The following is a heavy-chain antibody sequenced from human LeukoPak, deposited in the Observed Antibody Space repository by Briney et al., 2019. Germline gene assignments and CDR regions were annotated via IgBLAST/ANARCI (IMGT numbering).Heavy chain of an antibody. V-gene: IGHV3-30*18. D-gene: IGHD1-1*01. CDR2: ISYDGNSQ. Sequence: GSLRLSCAASGFTFINYAIHWVRQAPGRGLEWVAAISYDGNSQHYGAPVKGRFTISRDNSKNTVYLQINTLRTDDAAIYYCAKPYPTLTTSAVLDNWGQGTLVTVSS. CDR1: GFTFINYA. J-gene: IGHJ4*02. CDR3: AKPYPTLTTSAVLDN.